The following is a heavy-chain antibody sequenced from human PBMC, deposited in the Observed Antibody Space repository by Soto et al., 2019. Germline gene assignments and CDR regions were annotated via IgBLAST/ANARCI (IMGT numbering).Heavy chain of an antibody. J-gene: IGHJ4*02. CDR2: IYYSGST. CDR1: GGSISSYY. D-gene: IGHD2-2*01. CDR3: ARSSDCSSTSCYPTPSLFDY. Sequence: PSETLSLTCTVSGGSISSYYWSWIRQPPGKGLEWIGYIYYSGSTNYNPSLKSRVTISVDTSKNQFSLKLSSVTAADTAVYYCARSSDCSSTSCYPTPSLFDYWGQGTLVTVSS. V-gene: IGHV4-59*01.